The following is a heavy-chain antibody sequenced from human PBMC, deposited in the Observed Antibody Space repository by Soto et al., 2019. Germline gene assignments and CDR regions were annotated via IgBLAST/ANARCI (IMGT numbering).Heavy chain of an antibody. Sequence: SETLSLTCTVSGGSISNYYWSWIRQPAGKGLEWIGRFYTSSDIIYNPSLKSRLIMSVDTSKNQLSLNLRSVTAADTAVYYCARTKPGDPWFDPWGQGIPVTSPQ. J-gene: IGHJ5*02. D-gene: IGHD7-27*01. CDR1: GGSISNYY. CDR2: FYTSSDI. V-gene: IGHV4-4*07. CDR3: ARTKPGDPWFDP.